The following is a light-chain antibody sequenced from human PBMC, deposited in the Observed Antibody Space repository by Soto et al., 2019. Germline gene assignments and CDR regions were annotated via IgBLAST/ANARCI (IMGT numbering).Light chain of an antibody. V-gene: IGKV3-15*01. CDR2: GAS. Sequence: EIVLTQSPVTLSVSPGERVTLSCRASQRLGSNLAWYQQRPGQAPRLLIYGASIRATDIPARVIGSGAGTACTRTISSLQSEDVAVYYCQQYVNWTRTFGQGTKVDIK. CDR3: QQYVNWTRT. J-gene: IGKJ1*01. CDR1: QRLGSN.